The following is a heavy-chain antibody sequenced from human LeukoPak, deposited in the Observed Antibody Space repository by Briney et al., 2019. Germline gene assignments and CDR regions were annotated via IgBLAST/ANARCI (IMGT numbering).Heavy chain of an antibody. J-gene: IGHJ4*02. V-gene: IGHV3-66*02. CDR3: AGGIDYDSSGYYTNPIDY. CDR1: GFTVSSNY. Sequence: GRSLRLSCAASGFTVSSNYMSWVRQAPGKGLEWVSVIYSGGSTYYADSVKGRFTISRDNSKNTLYLQMNSLRAEDTAVYYCAGGIDYDSSGYYTNPIDYWGQGTLVTVSS. CDR2: IYSGGST. D-gene: IGHD3-22*01.